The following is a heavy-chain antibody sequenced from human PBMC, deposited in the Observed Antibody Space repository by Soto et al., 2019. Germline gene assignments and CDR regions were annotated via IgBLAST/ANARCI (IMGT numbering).Heavy chain of an antibody. J-gene: IGHJ6*02. CDR1: GFTFSSYG. D-gene: IGHD3-10*01. Sequence: LRLSCAASGFTFSSYGMHWVRQAPGKGLEWVAVIWYDGSNKYYADSVKGRFTISRDNSKNTLYLQVNSLRAEDTAVYYCARDTARAMVRIYYGMDVWGQGTTVTVSS. V-gene: IGHV3-33*01. CDR3: ARDTARAMVRIYYGMDV. CDR2: IWYDGSNK.